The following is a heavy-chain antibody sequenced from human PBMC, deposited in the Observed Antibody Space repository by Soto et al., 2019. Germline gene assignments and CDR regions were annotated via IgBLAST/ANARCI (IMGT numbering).Heavy chain of an antibody. CDR1: GYTFTGYY. J-gene: IGHJ4*02. D-gene: IGHD3-9*01. CDR3: ARESDDILTGLDY. Sequence: ASVKVSCKASGYTFTGYYMHWVRQAPGQGLEWMGWINPNSGSTNYAQKFQGRVTMTTDTSTSTAYMELRSLRSDDTAVYYCARESDDILTGLDYWGQGTLVTVSS. CDR2: INPNSGST. V-gene: IGHV1-2*02.